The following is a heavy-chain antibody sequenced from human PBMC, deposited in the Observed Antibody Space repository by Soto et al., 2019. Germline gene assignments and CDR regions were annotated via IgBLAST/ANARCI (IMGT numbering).Heavy chain of an antibody. V-gene: IGHV1-69*13. CDR3: AWLLEWALDDYYYYGMDV. D-gene: IGHD3-3*01. CDR2: IIPIFGTA. J-gene: IGHJ6*02. CDR1: GGTFSSYA. Sequence: SVKVSCKASGGTFSSYAISWVRQAPGQGLEWMGGIIPIFGTANYAQKFQGRVTITADESTSTAYMELSSLRSEDTAVYYCAWLLEWALDDYYYYGMDVWGQGTTVTVSS.